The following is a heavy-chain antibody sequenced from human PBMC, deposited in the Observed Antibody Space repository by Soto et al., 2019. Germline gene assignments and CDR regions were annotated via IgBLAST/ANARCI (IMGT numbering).Heavy chain of an antibody. J-gene: IGHJ6*02. CDR3: ATGVGSWEYYYYYYGMDV. CDR2: IYYSGST. CDR1: GGSISSYY. Sequence: QVQLQESGPGLVKPSETLSLTCTVSGGSISSYYWSWIRQPPGKGLEWIGYIYYSGSTNYNPSLKSRVYISVDTSKNQFSLKRSCVAAADTAVYYSATGVGSWEYYYYYYGMDVWGQGNTVTVSS. V-gene: IGHV4-59*01. D-gene: IGHD6-13*01.